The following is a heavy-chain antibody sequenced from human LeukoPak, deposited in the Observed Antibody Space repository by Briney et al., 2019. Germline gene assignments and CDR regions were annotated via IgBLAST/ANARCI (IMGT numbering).Heavy chain of an antibody. V-gene: IGHV1-18*01. CDR1: GYTFTNYG. J-gene: IGHJ4*02. CDR3: ARDRGSYCGGDCSIDY. Sequence: ASVKVSCKASGYTFTNYGINWVRQAPGQGLEWMGWISGYNGNTNYAQKLQGRVTMTTDTSTSTAYMELRSLRSDDTAVYYRARDRGSYCGGDCSIDYWGQGTLVTVSS. D-gene: IGHD2-21*02. CDR2: ISGYNGNT.